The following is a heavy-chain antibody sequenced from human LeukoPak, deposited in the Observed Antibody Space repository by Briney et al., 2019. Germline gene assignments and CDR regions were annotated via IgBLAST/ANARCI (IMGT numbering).Heavy chain of an antibody. CDR1: GFTFSSYG. J-gene: IGHJ4*02. CDR2: ISYDGSNK. D-gene: IGHD2-2*01. V-gene: IGHV3-30*18. CDR3: AKGYCSTTGCSAGY. Sequence: PGGSLRLSCAASGFTFSSYGMHWVRQAPGKGLEWVALISYDGSNKYYADSVKGRFTISRDNSRNTLYVQMNSLRAEDTAVYYCAKGYCSTTGCSAGYWGQGTLVTVSS.